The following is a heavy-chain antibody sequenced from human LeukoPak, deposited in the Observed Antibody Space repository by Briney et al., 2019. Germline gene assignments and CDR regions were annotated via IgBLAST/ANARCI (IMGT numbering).Heavy chain of an antibody. CDR3: AKDRSWHGLEY. J-gene: IGHJ4*02. CDR1: GFNFAGYT. V-gene: IGHV3-30*04. D-gene: IGHD3-16*02. Sequence: GGSLRLSCAASGFNFAGYTMHWVRQAPGKGLEWATLITYDGSTKYYADSVKGRFTISRDNSKNRLYLQMDSLRGEDTAVYYCAKDRSWHGLEYWGQGALVTVSS. CDR2: ITYDGSTK.